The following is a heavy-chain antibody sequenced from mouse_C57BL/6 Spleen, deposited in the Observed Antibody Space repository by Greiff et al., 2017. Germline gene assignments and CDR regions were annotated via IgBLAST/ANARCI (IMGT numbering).Heavy chain of an antibody. CDR2: IDPETGGT. J-gene: IGHJ3*01. Sequence: VQLQQPGAELVRPGASVTLSCKASGYTFTDYEMHWVKQTPVHGLEWIGAIDPETGGTAYNQKFKGKAILTADKSSITAYQELRSLTSEDSAVYYCTGVRFAYWGQGTLVTVSA. D-gene: IGHD2-13*01. CDR3: TGVRFAY. V-gene: IGHV1-15*01. CDR1: GYTFTDYE.